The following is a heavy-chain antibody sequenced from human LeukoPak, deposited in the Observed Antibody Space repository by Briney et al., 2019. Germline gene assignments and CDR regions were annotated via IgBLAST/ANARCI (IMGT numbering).Heavy chain of an antibody. CDR2: ISYDGSNK. V-gene: IGHV3-30*18. J-gene: IGHJ4*02. D-gene: IGHD5-18*01. CDR3: AKDRFVDTAMDTGYYFDY. CDR1: GFTFSSYG. Sequence: GGSLRLSCAASGFTFSSYGMHWVRQAPGKGLEWVAVISYDGSNKYYADSVKGRFTIFRDNSKNTLYLQMNSLRAEDTAVYYCAKDRFVDTAMDTGYYFDYWGQGTLVTVSS.